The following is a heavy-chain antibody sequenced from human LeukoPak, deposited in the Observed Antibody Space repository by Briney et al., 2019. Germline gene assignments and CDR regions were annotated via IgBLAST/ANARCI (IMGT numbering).Heavy chain of an antibody. CDR3: AREVNGGIRGGIDQ. D-gene: IGHD4-23*01. V-gene: IGHV3-53*01. CDR2: IYGGGTT. J-gene: IGHJ4*02. Sequence: GGSLRLSCAASGFAVSSNYMTWVRQAPGKGLEWVSVIYGGGTTKYADSVKGRFTISRDNSKNTLYLQMGSLRAEDTAVYYCAREVNGGIRGGIDQWGQGTLVTVSS. CDR1: GFAVSSNY.